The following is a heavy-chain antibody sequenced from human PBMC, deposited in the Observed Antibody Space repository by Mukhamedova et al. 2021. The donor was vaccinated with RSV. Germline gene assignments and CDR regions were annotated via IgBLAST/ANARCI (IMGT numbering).Heavy chain of an antibody. CDR3: VRDHLWAFDI. J-gene: IGHJ3*02. Sequence: NWVRQAPGKGLEWVSYITGGSRTVSYPDSVKGRFTISRDDAQNSLFLHMDSLRADDTAVYYCVRDHLWAFDIWGQGTMVTVSS. V-gene: IGHV3-48*01. D-gene: IGHD2-21*01. CDR2: ITGGSRTV.